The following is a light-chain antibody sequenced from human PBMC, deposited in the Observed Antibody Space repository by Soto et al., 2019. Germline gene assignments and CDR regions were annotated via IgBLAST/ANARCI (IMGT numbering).Light chain of an antibody. Sequence: EIVLTQSPGTLSLSPGERATLSCRARQSISNSYLAWHQQKPGQAPRLLIYGASNRATGIPDKFSGSGSGTDFTLTINRLEPEDFAVYYCQQYGTSPRTFGQGTRVEIK. V-gene: IGKV3-20*01. CDR1: QSISNSY. CDR2: GAS. CDR3: QQYGTSPRT. J-gene: IGKJ1*01.